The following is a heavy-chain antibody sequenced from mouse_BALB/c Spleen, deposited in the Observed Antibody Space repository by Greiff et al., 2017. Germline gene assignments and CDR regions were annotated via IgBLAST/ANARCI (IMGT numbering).Heavy chain of an antibody. CDR3: AEDYYGTAFAY. D-gene: IGHD1-1*01. Sequence: VQLQQSGPELVKPGASVKISCKASGYTFTDYNMHWVKQSHGKSLEWIGYIYPYNGGTGYNQKFKGKATLTSDKSSSTAYMELSSLTSEDSAVYYCAEDYYGTAFAYWGQGTLVTVSA. V-gene: IGHV1S29*02. CDR2: IYPYNGGT. CDR1: GYTFTDYN. J-gene: IGHJ3*01.